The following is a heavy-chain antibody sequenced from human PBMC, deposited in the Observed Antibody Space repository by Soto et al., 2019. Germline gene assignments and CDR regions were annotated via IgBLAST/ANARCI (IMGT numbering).Heavy chain of an antibody. Sequence: GSLRLSCAASGFTFSSYSMNWVRQAPGKGLEWVSSISSSSSYIYYADSVKGRFTISRDNAKNSLYLQMNSLRAEDTAVHYCARDQEGGRGYSYGYYYYYGMDVWGQGTTVTVSS. V-gene: IGHV3-21*01. CDR1: GFTFSSYS. CDR3: ARDQEGGRGYSYGYYYYYGMDV. J-gene: IGHJ6*02. D-gene: IGHD5-18*01. CDR2: ISSSSSYI.